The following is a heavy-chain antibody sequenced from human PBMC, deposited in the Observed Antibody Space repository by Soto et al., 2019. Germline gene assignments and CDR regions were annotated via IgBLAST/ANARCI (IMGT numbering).Heavy chain of an antibody. J-gene: IGHJ6*03. D-gene: IGHD3-16*01. CDR3: ARGPYYDLIWNYYYMDV. V-gene: IGHV4-59*08. CDR2: IYYSGGP. CDR1: GGSISGHY. Sequence: QVQLQESGPGLVKPSETLSLTCSVSGGSISGHYWSWVRQTPGKGLEWIGYIYYSGGPNYNPSLTSRVTISVDTSKNQFSLRLTSVTAADTAVYYCARGPYYDLIWNYYYMDVWGKGTTVTVSS.